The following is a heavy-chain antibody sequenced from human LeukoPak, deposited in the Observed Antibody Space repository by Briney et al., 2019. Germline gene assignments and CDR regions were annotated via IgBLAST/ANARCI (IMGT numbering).Heavy chain of an antibody. Sequence: SETLSLTCTVSGGSISSRSHHWGWIRQPPGKGLEWIGEINHSGSTNYNPSLKSRVTISVDTSKNQFSLKLSSVTAADTAVYYCARAPAATPLGIYFDYWGQGTLVTVSS. D-gene: IGHD2-2*01. CDR2: INHSGST. V-gene: IGHV4-39*07. CDR1: GGSISSRSHH. J-gene: IGHJ4*02. CDR3: ARAPAATPLGIYFDY.